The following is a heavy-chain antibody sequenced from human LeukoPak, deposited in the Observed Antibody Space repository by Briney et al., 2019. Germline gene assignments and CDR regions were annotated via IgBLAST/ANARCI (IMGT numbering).Heavy chain of an antibody. V-gene: IGHV3-64*01. D-gene: IGHD1-26*01. J-gene: IGHJ4*02. CDR2: ISSNGGST. Sequence: QTGGSLRLSCAASGFTFSSYAMHWVRQAPGKGLEYVSAISSNGGSTYYANSVKGRFTISRDNSKNTLYLQMGSLRAEDMAVYYCARSPLGGELTVLFDYWGQGTLVTVSS. CDR1: GFTFSSYA. CDR3: ARSPLGGELTVLFDY.